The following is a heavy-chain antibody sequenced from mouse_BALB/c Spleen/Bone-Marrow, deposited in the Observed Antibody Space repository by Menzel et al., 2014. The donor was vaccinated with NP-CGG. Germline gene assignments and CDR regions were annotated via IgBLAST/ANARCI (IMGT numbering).Heavy chain of an antibody. D-gene: IGHD1-2*01. V-gene: IGHV4-1*02. J-gene: IGHJ2*01. CDR2: INPDSSTI. Sequence: EVQLQQSGGGLVQPGGSLKLSCAASGFDFSRYWMSWVRQAPGKGLEWIGEINPDSSTINYTPSLKDKFIISRDNAKNTLYLQMRKVRSEDTALYYCARQGYYGYSDYWSQGTTLTVSS. CDR1: GFDFSRYW. CDR3: ARQGYYGYSDY.